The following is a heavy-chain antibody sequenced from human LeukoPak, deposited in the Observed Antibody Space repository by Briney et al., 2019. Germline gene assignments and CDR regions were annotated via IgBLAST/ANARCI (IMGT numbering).Heavy chain of an antibody. D-gene: IGHD6-13*01. Sequence: GGSLRLSCAASGFTFSSYAMRWVRQAPGKGLEWVSTISGSGDSTYYANSVKGRFTISRDNSKNTLYLQMNSLRAEDTAVYYCAKWCGYSSSCFDYWGQGTLVTVSS. V-gene: IGHV3-23*01. CDR2: ISGSGDST. CDR1: GFTFSSYA. CDR3: AKWCGYSSSCFDY. J-gene: IGHJ4*02.